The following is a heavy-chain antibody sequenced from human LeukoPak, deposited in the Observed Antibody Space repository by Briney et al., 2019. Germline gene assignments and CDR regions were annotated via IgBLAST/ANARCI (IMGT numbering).Heavy chain of an antibody. Sequence: GESLKISCKASGYTFTSYGISWVRQAPGQGLECMGWISAYNGNTNYAQKLQGRVTMTTDTSTSTAYMELRSLRSDDTAVYYCARDPYNWNYGGSDYWGQGTLVTVSS. CDR1: GYTFTSYG. CDR3: ARDPYNWNYGGSDY. D-gene: IGHD1-7*01. CDR2: ISAYNGNT. V-gene: IGHV1-18*01. J-gene: IGHJ4*02.